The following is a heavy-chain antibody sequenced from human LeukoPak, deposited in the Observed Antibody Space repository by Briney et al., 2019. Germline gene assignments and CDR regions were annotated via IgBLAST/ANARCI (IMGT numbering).Heavy chain of an antibody. J-gene: IGHJ5*02. D-gene: IGHD5-12*01. CDR3: ARDPLYSGYGNNWFDP. V-gene: IGHV3-21*01. CDR2: ISSSSSFI. CDR1: GFNFSSYS. Sequence: PGGSLRLPCAGSGFNFSSYSMSWVRQAPWKGLEFVSSISSSSSFIYYADSVKGRFTISRDNAKNTLYLQMSGLIAEDTAVYYCARDPLYSGYGNNWFDPWGQGTLVTVSS.